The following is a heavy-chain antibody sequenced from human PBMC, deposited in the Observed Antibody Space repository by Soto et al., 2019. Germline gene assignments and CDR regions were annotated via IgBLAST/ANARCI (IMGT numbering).Heavy chain of an antibody. CDR3: AKNMAGPADWFDP. V-gene: IGHV3-23*01. D-gene: IGHD6-25*01. J-gene: IGHJ5*02. CDR2: LSYTNTNS. CDR1: GFTFSDFA. Sequence: VXSLRLSCAASGFTFSDFAMTWVRQAPGKGLEWVSTLSYTNTNSYYANSVKGRFSISRDNSKKMLYLEMNSLRAEDTAIYYCAKNMAGPADWFDPWGQGTLVTVSS.